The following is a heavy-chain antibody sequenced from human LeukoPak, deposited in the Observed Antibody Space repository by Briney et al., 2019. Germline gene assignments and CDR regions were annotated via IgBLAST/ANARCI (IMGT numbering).Heavy chain of an antibody. V-gene: IGHV4-59*11. CDR3: ASRYVSSEVVIIPTAKNSWFDP. CDR1: GGSITTHY. J-gene: IGHJ5*02. CDR2: VHYIDSP. Sequence: ASETLSLTCTVSGGSITTHYWSWIRQPPGKGLEWIGYVHYIDSPNFNPSLKSRVTISLDTSKNQFSLKLTSVTAADTAVYYCASRYVSSEVVIIPTAKNSWFDPWGQGTLVTVSS. D-gene: IGHD3-3*01.